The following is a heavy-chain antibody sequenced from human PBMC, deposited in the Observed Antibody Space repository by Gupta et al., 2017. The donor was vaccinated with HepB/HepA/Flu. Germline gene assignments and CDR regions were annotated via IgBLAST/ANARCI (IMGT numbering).Heavy chain of an antibody. CDR3: AKSGNSSSSRYYYYYGMDV. D-gene: IGHD6-6*01. CDR1: GFTFSRYA. J-gene: IGHJ6*02. V-gene: IGHV3-23*01. Sequence: EVQLLESGGGLVQPGGSLRLSCAASGFTFSRYAMSWVRAAPGKGLEWVSAISGSGGSTYYADSVKGRFTISRDNSKNTLYLQMNSLRAEDTAVYYCAKSGNSSSSRYYYYYGMDVWGQGTTVTVSS. CDR2: ISGSGGST.